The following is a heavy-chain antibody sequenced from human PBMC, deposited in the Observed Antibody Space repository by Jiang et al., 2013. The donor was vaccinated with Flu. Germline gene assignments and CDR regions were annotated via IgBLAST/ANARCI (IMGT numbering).Heavy chain of an antibody. CDR1: GYSFTSYW. Sequence: LRISCKGSGYSFTSYWISWVRRCRKGLEWMGRIDPSDSYTNYSPSFQGHVTISADKSISTAYLQWSSLKASDTAMYYCARLGSSSPDYWGQGTLVTVSS. J-gene: IGHJ4*02. CDR2: IDPSDSYT. D-gene: IGHD6-6*01. V-gene: IGHV5-10-1*01. CDR3: ARLGSSSPDY.